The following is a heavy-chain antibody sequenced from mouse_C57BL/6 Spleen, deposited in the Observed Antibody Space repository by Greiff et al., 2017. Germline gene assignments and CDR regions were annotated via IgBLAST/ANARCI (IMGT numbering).Heavy chain of an antibody. CDR3: AREEATVYYYAMDY. V-gene: IGHV1-42*01. D-gene: IGHD1-1*01. J-gene: IGHJ4*01. Sequence: EVQLKESGPELVKPGASVKISCKASGYSFTGYYMNWVKQSPEKSLEWIGEINPSTGGTTYNQKFKAKATLTVDKSSSTAYMQLKSLTSEDSAVYYCAREEATVYYYAMDYWGQGTSVTVSS. CDR1: GYSFTGYY. CDR2: INPSTGGT.